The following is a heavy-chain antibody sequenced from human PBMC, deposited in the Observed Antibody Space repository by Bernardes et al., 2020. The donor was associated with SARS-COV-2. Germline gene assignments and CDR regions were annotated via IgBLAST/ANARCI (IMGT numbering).Heavy chain of an antibody. CDR3: ARVPASNGGWYYFDS. V-gene: IGHV4-61*02. CDR1: GGSLSSVYYY. CDR2: IYATGTT. D-gene: IGHD6-19*01. J-gene: IGHJ4*02. Sequence: SEPLSLTCTVSGGSLSSVYYYWSWLRQPAGKGLEWIGRIYATGTTDYNPSLKSRATISVDPSKNQFSLKLTSVTAADTAVYYCARVPASNGGWYYFDSWGQGTPVTVSS.